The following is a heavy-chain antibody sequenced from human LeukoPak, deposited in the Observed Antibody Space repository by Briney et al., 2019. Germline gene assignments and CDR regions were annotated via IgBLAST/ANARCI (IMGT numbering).Heavy chain of an antibody. V-gene: IGHV5-51*01. J-gene: IGHJ6*02. CDR3: ARLGRSCSPPYLSYYSVMEF. CDR1: GYSFTSYW. CDR2: IYPGDSDT. Sequence: GESLKISCKGSGYSFTSYWIGWVRQMPGKGLEWMGIIYPGDSDTRYSPSFQGQVTISADKSISTAYLQWSSLKASDTAMYYCARLGRSCSPPYLSYYSVMEFWAKGPRSPSP. D-gene: IGHD1-26*01.